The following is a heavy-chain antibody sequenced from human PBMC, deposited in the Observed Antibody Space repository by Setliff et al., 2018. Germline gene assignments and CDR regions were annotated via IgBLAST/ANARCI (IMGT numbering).Heavy chain of an antibody. Sequence: SETLSLTCTVSGGSISSHYRSWIRQPPGKGLEWIGSISHSGSAYYNPSLKSRVTISLDMSKNQFSLKLSSVTAADTAMYYCARVAQYSSSSFYYYYSYMDVWDKGTTVTVSS. CDR2: ISHSGSA. V-gene: IGHV4-38-2*02. D-gene: IGHD6-6*01. CDR3: ARVAQYSSSSFYYYYSYMDV. CDR1: GGSISSHY. J-gene: IGHJ6*03.